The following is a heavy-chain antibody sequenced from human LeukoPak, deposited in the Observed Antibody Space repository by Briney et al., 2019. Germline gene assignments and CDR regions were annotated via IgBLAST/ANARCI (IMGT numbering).Heavy chain of an antibody. CDR3: AKNQGSSWQFYFDY. CDR1: GFTFSSYA. J-gene: IGHJ4*02. Sequence: PGGSLRLSCAASGFTFSSYALSWVRQAPGEGLEWVAAISGGGITYYANSVKGRFAISRDNAKNTLSLQMNSLRAEDTAVYYCAKNQGSSWQFYFDYWGQGTLVTVSS. D-gene: IGHD6-13*01. V-gene: IGHV3-23*01. CDR2: ISGGGIT.